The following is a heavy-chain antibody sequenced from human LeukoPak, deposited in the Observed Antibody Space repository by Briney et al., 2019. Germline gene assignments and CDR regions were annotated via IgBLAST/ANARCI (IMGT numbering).Heavy chain of an antibody. CDR2: ISPGGDDT. CDR1: GFTFSRYW. CDR3: ARCVEEDYFDY. V-gene: IGHV3-NL1*01. D-gene: IGHD3-3*01. Sequence: GGSLRLSCAASGFTFSRYWMHWVRQAPGKGLEWVSGISPGGDDTYYADSVKGRFTISRDNSKNTLYLQVNSLRVEDTAVYYCARCVEEDYFDYWGQGTLVTVSS. J-gene: IGHJ4*02.